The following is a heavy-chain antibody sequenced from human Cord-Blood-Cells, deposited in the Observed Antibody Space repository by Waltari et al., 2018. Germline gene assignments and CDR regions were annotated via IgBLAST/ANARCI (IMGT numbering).Heavy chain of an antibody. D-gene: IGHD7-27*01. Sequence: QVQLQESGPGLVKPSETLSLTCTVSGYSISSGYYWGWIRQPPGKGLEWIGSIYHSGSTYYTPSRKSRVTISVDTSKNQFSLKLSSVTAADTAVYYCARVVNWGGYFDYWGQGTLVTVSS. CDR2: IYHSGST. CDR3: ARVVNWGGYFDY. V-gene: IGHV4-38-2*02. J-gene: IGHJ4*02. CDR1: GYSISSGYY.